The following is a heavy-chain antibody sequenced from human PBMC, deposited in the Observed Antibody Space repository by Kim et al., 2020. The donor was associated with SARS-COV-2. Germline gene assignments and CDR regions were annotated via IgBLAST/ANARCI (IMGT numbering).Heavy chain of an antibody. V-gene: IGHV4-39*07. Sequence: YIPSLESLVTIYVDTSKNQFSLKLSSVTAADTAVYYCARDRGYGFYAFDIWGQGTMVTVSS. CDR3: ARDRGYGFYAFDI. D-gene: IGHD5-18*01. J-gene: IGHJ3*02.